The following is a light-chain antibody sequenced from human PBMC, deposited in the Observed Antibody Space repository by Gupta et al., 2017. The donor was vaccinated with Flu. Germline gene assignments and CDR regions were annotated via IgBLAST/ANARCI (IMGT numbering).Light chain of an antibody. CDR2: RKN. J-gene: IGLJ3*02. V-gene: IGLV10-54*04. Sequence: NSNHGCYQGASCRQQHQLHPPNVLSDRKNNRPSGISERFSASSSGNTASLTITLLLPEDEADYYCSACDSSRYYAVFDGGTKVTVL. CDR1: SNHGCYQG. CDR3: SACDSSRYYAV.